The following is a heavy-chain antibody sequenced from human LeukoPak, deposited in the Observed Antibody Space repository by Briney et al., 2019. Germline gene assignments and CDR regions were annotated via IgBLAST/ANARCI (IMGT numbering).Heavy chain of an antibody. CDR2: TNSDGSST. CDR1: GFTFSSYW. Sequence: GSLRLSCAASGFTFSSYWIHWVRQAPGKGLVWVSRTNSDGSSTSYAASVKGRFTISRDNVKNTVYLQMNSLRVEDTAVYYCTRGGGGNSFGQFDSWGQGTLVTVSS. V-gene: IGHV3-74*01. CDR3: TRGGGGNSFGQFDS. D-gene: IGHD5-18*01. J-gene: IGHJ4*02.